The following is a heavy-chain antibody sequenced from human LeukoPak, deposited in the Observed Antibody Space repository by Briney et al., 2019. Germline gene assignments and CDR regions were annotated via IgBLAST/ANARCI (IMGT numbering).Heavy chain of an antibody. V-gene: IGHV3-9*01. Sequence: GRSLRLSCAASGFTFDDYAMHWVRQAPGKGLEWVSGISWNSGSIGYADSVKGRFTISRENAKNSLYLQMNSLRAGDTAVYYCARGNSGSYLSVSPGNWFDPWGQGTLVTVSS. CDR3: ARGNSGSYLSVSPGNWFDP. D-gene: IGHD1-26*01. J-gene: IGHJ5*02. CDR2: ISWNSGSI. CDR1: GFTFDDYA.